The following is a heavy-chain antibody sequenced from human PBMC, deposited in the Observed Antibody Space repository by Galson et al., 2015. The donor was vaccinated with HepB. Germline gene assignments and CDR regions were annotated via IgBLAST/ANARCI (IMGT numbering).Heavy chain of an antibody. CDR1: GFTFSSYG. Sequence: SLRLSCAASGFTFSSYGMYWVRQAPGKGLEWVAVIWYDGSNKYYADSVKGRFTISRDNSKNTLYLQMNSLRAEDTAVYYCARRGIEEVTRSGGFDYWGQGTLVTVSS. CDR2: IWYDGSNK. D-gene: IGHD3-10*01. CDR3: ARRGIEEVTRSGGFDY. V-gene: IGHV3-33*01. J-gene: IGHJ4*02.